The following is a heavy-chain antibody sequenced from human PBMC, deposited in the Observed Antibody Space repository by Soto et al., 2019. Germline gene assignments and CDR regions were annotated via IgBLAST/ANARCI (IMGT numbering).Heavy chain of an antibody. CDR2: VWNDGNTA. CDR3: PSLTYRNLLRGLDP. D-gene: IGHD1-26*01. V-gene: IGHV3-33*01. Sequence: GGALRLSCVASVVALSYYGVDWVRQSPGKVLEWVAVVWNDGNTAYHAYSVKGRFTVSRDNSRNTVYIQTNRLRDEDKAVYYCPSLTYRNLLRGLDPWGRGNLVPVSS. J-gene: IGHJ5*02. CDR1: VVALSYYG.